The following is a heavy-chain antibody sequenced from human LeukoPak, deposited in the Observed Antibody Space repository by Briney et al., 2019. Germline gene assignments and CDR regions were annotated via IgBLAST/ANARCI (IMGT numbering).Heavy chain of an antibody. CDR2: ISYDGSNK. J-gene: IGHJ4*02. CDR3: AKETVTTWKYFDY. V-gene: IGHV3-30*18. CDR1: GFTFSSYG. D-gene: IGHD4-17*01. Sequence: PGGSLRLSCAASGFTFSSYGMHWVRQAPGKGLEWVAVISYDGSNKYYADSVKGRFTISRDNSKNTLYLQMNSLRAEDTAEYHCAKETVTTWKYFDYWGQGTLVTVSS.